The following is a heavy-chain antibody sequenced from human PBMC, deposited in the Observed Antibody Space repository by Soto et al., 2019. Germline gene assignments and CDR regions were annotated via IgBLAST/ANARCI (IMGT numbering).Heavy chain of an antibody. CDR2: MSHSGGT. Sequence: SETLSLTCAVYGGFVSSGSYYWSWIRQPPGKGLEWIGEMSHSGGTHFNPSLKSRVTISVDTSKNQFSLNIYSVTAADTSLYYCARVERGTVTTVVDAFDIWGPGTMVTVSS. CDR3: ARVERGTVTTVVDAFDI. CDR1: GGFVSSGSYY. D-gene: IGHD1-1*01. V-gene: IGHV4-61*01. J-gene: IGHJ3*02.